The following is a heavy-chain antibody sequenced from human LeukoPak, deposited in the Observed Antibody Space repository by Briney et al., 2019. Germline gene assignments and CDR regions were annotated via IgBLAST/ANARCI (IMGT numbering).Heavy chain of an antibody. V-gene: IGHV1-2*02. J-gene: IGHJ4*02. D-gene: IGHD6-19*01. CDR2: INRKTGAT. CDR1: GDTFSGQS. Sequence: GASVTVSFKASGDTFSGQSLFLRWVRQAPGRGFEWMGWINRKTGATKFAQQFQGRVTVTRDTAINTDYMELSGLTSDDSAVYYCTRGPPSGCFDYWGQGTLVTVSS. CDR3: TRGPPSGCFDY.